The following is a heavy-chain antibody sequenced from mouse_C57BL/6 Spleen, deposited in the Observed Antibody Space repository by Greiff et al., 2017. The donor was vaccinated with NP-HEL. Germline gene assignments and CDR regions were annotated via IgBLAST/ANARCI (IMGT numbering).Heavy chain of an antibody. D-gene: IGHD2-4*01. Sequence: VQLKESGPGLVKPSQSLSLTCSVTGYSITSGYYWNWIRQFPGNKLEWMGYISYDGSNNYNPSLKNRISITRDTSKNQFFLKLNSVTTEDTATYYCARVYYDYDGSWYFDVWGTGTTVTVSS. CDR3: ARVYYDYDGSWYFDV. V-gene: IGHV3-6*01. J-gene: IGHJ1*03. CDR1: GYSITSGYY. CDR2: ISYDGSN.